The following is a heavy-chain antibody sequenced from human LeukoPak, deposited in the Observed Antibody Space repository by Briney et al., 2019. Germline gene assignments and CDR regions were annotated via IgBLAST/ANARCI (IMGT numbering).Heavy chain of an antibody. CDR3: ASYSTSVHLYYFDY. CDR1: GGTFSSYA. D-gene: IGHD2-2*01. J-gene: IGHJ4*02. CDR2: IIPIFGTA. V-gene: IGHV1-69*05. Sequence: ASVKVSCKASGGTFSSYAISWVRQAPGQGLEWMGGIIPIFGTANYAQKFQGRVTITTDESTSTAYMELSSLRSEDTAVYYCASYSTSVHLYYFDYWGQGTLVTVSS.